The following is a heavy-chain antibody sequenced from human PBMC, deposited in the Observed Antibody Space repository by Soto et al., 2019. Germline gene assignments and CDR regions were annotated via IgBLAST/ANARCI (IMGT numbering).Heavy chain of an antibody. CDR2: IYHSGST. D-gene: IGHD3-3*01. CDR1: CGSIISSNW. J-gene: IGHJ6*02. Sequence: SETLCLACAVSCGSIISSNWCSWVRQPPWKWLYWIGEIYHSGSTNYSPSLKSRVTISVDKSKNQFSLKLSSVTAADTAVYYCARGSPYYDFWSGSHIPHYYYYGMDVWGQGTTVTVS. CDR3: ARGSPYYDFWSGSHIPHYYYYGMDV. V-gene: IGHV4-4*02.